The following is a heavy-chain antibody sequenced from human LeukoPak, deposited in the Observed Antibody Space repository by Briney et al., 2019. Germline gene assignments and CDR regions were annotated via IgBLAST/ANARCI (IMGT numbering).Heavy chain of an antibody. CDR1: GGSISRNNYY. CDR3: ARDRYSNLDY. J-gene: IGHJ4*02. CDR2: IYYSGST. Sequence: SETLSLTCTVSGGSISRNNYYWGWIRQPPGKGLEWIGSIYYSGSTYYNPSLKSRVTISEDTSKNQFSLKLSSVTAADTAVYYCARDRYSNLDYWGQGTLVTVSS. D-gene: IGHD4-11*01. V-gene: IGHV4-39*07.